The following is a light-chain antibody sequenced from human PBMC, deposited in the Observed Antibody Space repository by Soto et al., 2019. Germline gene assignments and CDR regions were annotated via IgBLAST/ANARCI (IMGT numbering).Light chain of an antibody. CDR2: DNN. V-gene: IGLV1-51*01. J-gene: IGLJ2*01. CDR1: SSNIGNNY. CDR3: ATWDTSVSAVV. Sequence: QSVLTQPPSVSAAPGQKVTISCSGSSSNIGNNYVSWYQHLPGAAPKLLIYDNNKRPSGIFDRFSGSKSGTSATLDITGLQPGDEAHYYCATWDTSVSAVVFGGGTKLTVL.